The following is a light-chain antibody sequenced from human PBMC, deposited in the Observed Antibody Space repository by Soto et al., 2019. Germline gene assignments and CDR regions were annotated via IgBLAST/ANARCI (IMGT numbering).Light chain of an antibody. Sequence: DIQMTQSPSTLSASVGDRVTISCRASQSIQTWLAWFQQKPGKAPNLLIFDASDLASGVSSRFSDSGSGAEFTLTISSLQADDFATYHCQQYESYPYTFGRGTRLEIK. V-gene: IGKV1-5*01. J-gene: IGKJ2*01. CDR2: DAS. CDR3: QQYESYPYT. CDR1: QSIQTW.